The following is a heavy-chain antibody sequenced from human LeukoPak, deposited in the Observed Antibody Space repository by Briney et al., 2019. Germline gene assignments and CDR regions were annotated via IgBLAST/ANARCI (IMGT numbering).Heavy chain of an antibody. CDR3: ARLTVTNDAFDI. Sequence: SETLSLTYTVSGGSISSSSYYWGWIRQPPGKGLEWIGSIYYSGSTYYNPSLKSRVTISVDTPKNQFSLKLSSVTAADTAVYYCARLTVTNDAFDIWGQGTMVTVSS. D-gene: IGHD4-17*01. CDR2: IYYSGST. V-gene: IGHV4-39*01. CDR1: GGSISSSSYY. J-gene: IGHJ3*02.